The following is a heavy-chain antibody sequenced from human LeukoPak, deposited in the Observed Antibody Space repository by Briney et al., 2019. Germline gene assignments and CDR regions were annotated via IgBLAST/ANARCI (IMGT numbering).Heavy chain of an antibody. CDR3: ARDFECGYDLRYFFDL. V-gene: IGHV3-20*04. J-gene: IGHJ4*02. D-gene: IGHD5-12*01. CDR1: GFNFDDYG. Sequence: GGSLRLSCAASGFNFDDYGMGWVRQAPGKGLEWVSAITWNGGRTYYAGSVEGRFTISRDSAKTSLYLQMNSLRAEDTALYYCARDFECGYDLRYFFDLWGQGVLVTVSS. CDR2: ITWNGGRT.